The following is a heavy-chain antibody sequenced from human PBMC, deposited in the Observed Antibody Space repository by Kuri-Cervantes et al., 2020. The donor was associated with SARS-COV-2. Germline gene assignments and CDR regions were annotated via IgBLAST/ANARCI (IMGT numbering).Heavy chain of an antibody. CDR1: GFTFSSYA. CDR3: ARYWAAFDI. Sequence: GESLKISCAASGFTFSSYAMSWVRQAPGKGLEWVSAISGSGGSTYYADSVKGRFTISRDNAKNSLYLQMNSLRAEDTAVYYCARYWAAFDIWGQGTMVTVSS. J-gene: IGHJ3*02. D-gene: IGHD1-14*01. CDR2: ISGSGGST. V-gene: IGHV3-23*01.